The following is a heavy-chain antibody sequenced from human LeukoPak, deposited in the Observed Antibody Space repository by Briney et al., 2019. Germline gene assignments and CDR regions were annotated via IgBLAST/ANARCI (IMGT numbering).Heavy chain of an antibody. D-gene: IGHD3-10*01. J-gene: IGHJ4*02. Sequence: PSETLSLTCTVSGGSISSSSYYWGWIRQPPGKVLEWIGSIYYSGSTYYNLSLKSRVTISVVTSKNQFSLKLSSVTAADTAVYYCESQDYYGSGSYFCYWGQGTLVTVSS. V-gene: IGHV4-39*01. CDR2: IYYSGST. CDR3: ESQDYYGSGSYFCY. CDR1: GGSISSSSYY.